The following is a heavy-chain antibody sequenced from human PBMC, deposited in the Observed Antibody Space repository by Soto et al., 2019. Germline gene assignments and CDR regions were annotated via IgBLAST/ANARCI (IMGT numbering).Heavy chain of an antibody. CDR1: GFTFTSYW. CDR3: ARQTGSYGMDV. J-gene: IGHJ6*02. Sequence: GESLKISCKGSGFTFTSYWIAWVRQMPGKGLEWMGIIYPGDSDSSYSPSFQGQVTISADKSISTAYLQWSSLKASDTAMYYCARQTGSYGMDVWGQGTTVNVSS. V-gene: IGHV5-51*01. CDR2: IYPGDSDS.